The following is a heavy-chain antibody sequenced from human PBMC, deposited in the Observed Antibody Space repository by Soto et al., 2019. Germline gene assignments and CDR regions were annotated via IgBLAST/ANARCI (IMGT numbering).Heavy chain of an antibody. J-gene: IGHJ3*02. Sequence: GGSLRLSCAASGFTFDDYAMHWVRQAPGKGLEWVSGISWNSGSIGYADSVKGRFTISRDNAKNSLYLQMNSLRAEDTALYYCANGMEYDAFDIWGQGTMVTVSS. CDR3: ANGMEYDAFDI. CDR2: ISWNSGSI. CDR1: GFTFDDYA. V-gene: IGHV3-9*01. D-gene: IGHD1-1*01.